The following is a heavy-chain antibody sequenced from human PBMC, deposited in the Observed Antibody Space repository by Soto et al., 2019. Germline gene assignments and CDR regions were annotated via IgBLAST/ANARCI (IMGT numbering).Heavy chain of an antibody. CDR2: IYSGAST. Sequence: EVQLVESGGGLIQPGGSLRLSCAASGFTVSSHNMTWVRQAPGKGLEWVSLIYSGASTYYADSVKGRFTISRDNTKNMLYLQMNSMRAGDTSVYYCARGYYDSTAYFDYWGQGTLVTVSS. CDR1: GFTVSSHN. CDR3: ARGYYDSTAYFDY. J-gene: IGHJ4*02. D-gene: IGHD3-22*01. V-gene: IGHV3-53*01.